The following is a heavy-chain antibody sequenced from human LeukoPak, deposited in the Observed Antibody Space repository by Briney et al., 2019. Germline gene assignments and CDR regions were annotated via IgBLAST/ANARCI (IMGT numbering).Heavy chain of an antibody. D-gene: IGHD4-11*01. CDR1: GYTLSNYA. V-gene: IGHV1-18*01. Sequence: ASVKVSCKASGYTLSNYAMSWVRQAPGQGLEWMGYINPYSGNTHYAKKFQGGVTMSTDTSTSIAYMELRGLTLDDTAVYFCARGGKTTPFYYYGMDVWGRGTTVSVSS. J-gene: IGHJ6*02. CDR2: INPYSGNT. CDR3: ARGGKTTPFYYYGMDV.